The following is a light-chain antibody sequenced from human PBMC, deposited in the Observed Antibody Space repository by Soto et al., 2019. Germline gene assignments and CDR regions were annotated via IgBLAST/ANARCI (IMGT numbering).Light chain of an antibody. CDR2: DAV. CDR3: QLYGTSPKT. J-gene: IGKJ1*01. Sequence: ENVLTQSPGTLSLSPGERATLSCRASQTVTNSHLAWYQHKPGQAPRLLIYDAVTRATGIPDRFTGSGFGTDFPLTISRLEPEDFAVYYCQLYGTSPKTFGQGTKVHIK. CDR1: QTVTNSH. V-gene: IGKV3-20*01.